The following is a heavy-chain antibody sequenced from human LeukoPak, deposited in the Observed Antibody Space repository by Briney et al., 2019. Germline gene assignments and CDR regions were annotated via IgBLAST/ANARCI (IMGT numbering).Heavy chain of an antibody. Sequence: ASVKVSCKASGYTFTGYYMHWVRQAPGQGLEWMGIINPSGGSTSYAQKFQGRVTMTRDMSTSTVYMELSSLRSEDTAVYYCARIPDSEYSSSFREDAFDIWGQGTMVTVSS. CDR3: ARIPDSEYSSSFREDAFDI. V-gene: IGHV1-46*01. CDR2: INPSGGST. CDR1: GYTFTGYY. D-gene: IGHD6-6*01. J-gene: IGHJ3*02.